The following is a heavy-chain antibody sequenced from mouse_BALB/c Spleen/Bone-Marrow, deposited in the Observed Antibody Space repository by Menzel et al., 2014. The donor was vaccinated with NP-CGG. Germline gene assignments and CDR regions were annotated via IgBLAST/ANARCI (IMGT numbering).Heavy chain of an antibody. CDR3: VRGNYGNYVDYFDF. V-gene: IGHV5-6-3*01. J-gene: IGHJ2*01. CDR1: GFTFSNYG. Sequence: EVNVVESGGGLVQPGGSLILSCAASGFTFSNYGMSWVRQTPDKRLELVATINSNGGSTYYPESVKGRFIISRDTAKNTLYLQMSSLKSEETAVYYCVRGNYGNYVDYFDFWGQGTTLTVSS. CDR2: INSNGGST. D-gene: IGHD2-1*01.